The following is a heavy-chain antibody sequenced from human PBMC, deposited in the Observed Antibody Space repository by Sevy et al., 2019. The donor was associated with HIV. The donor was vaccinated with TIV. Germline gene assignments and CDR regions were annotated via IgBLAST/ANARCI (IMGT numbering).Heavy chain of an antibody. Sequence: GGSLRLSCTASGFTFSNYEMNWVRQAPGKGLEWVSYITLSGSSTYHADSVKGRFTISRDNAKNSLYLQMNSLRAEDTAVYYCARDRQGITVAGTAIDYWGQRTLVTVSS. V-gene: IGHV3-48*03. CDR3: ARDRQGITVAGTAIDY. CDR2: ITLSGSST. D-gene: IGHD6-19*01. CDR1: GFTFSNYE. J-gene: IGHJ4*02.